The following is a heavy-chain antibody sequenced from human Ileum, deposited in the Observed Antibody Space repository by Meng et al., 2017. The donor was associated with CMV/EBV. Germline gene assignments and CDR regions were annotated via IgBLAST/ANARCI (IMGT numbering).Heavy chain of an antibody. V-gene: IGHV1-2*02. CDR3: ARDRTVTRYYYGMDV. CDR2: INPNSGGT. CDR1: GGTFSSYA. Sequence: ASVKVSCKASGGTFSSYAISWVRQAPGQGLEWMGWINPNSGGTNYAQKFQGRVTMTRDTSISTAYMELSRLRSDDTAVYYCARDRTVTRYYYGMDVWGQGTTVTVSS. J-gene: IGHJ6*02. D-gene: IGHD4-11*01.